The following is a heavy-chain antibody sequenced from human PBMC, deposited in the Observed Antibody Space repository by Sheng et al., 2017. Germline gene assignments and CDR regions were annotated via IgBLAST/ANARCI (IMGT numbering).Heavy chain of an antibody. D-gene: IGHD4-4*01. Sequence: LVESGGGLVQPGGSLRLSCAASGFTFSNHEMMWVRQAPGKGLEWVSCITTSGSTIYYADSVKGRFTTSRDNAKNSLYLQMNSLRAEDTAVYYCVPTRDYSPPGWGQGTLVTVSS. CDR2: ITTSGSTI. V-gene: IGHV3-48*03. CDR1: GFTFSNHE. CDR3: VPTRDYSPPG. J-gene: IGHJ4*02.